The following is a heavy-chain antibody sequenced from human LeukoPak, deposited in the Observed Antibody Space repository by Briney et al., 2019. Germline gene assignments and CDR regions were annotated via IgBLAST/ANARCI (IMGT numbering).Heavy chain of an antibody. CDR1: GGSISSYY. CDR2: IYYSGST. CDR3: ARGVDNSSGYQFDH. Sequence: SETLSLTCTVSGGSISSYYWSWIRQPPGKGLEWIGYIYYSGSTNYNPSLKSRVTISVDTSKNQFSLKLSSVTAADTAVYYCARGVDNSSGYQFDHWGQGTLVTVSS. D-gene: IGHD3-22*01. J-gene: IGHJ4*02. V-gene: IGHV4-59*01.